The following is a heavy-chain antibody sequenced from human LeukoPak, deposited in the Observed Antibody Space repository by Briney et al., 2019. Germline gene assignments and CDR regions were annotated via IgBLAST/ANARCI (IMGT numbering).Heavy chain of an antibody. Sequence: SETLSLTCTVSGGSISSSGFYWGWLRPPPGKGLEWIGSIYYSGSTYYNPSLRSRLTISVDTSKNQFSLKLTSVTAADTAVYFCAGRLDTSGFDYWGQGTLVTVSS. CDR1: GGSISSSGFY. CDR3: AGRLDTSGFDY. D-gene: IGHD6-19*01. V-gene: IGHV4-39*01. CDR2: IYYSGST. J-gene: IGHJ4*02.